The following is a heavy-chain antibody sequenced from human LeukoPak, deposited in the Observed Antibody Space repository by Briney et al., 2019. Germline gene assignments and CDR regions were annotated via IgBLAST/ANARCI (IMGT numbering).Heavy chain of an antibody. D-gene: IGHD3-22*01. J-gene: IGHJ5*02. CDR3: ARGDHDSSGYYSAWFDP. V-gene: IGHV1-8*01. CDR2: MNPNSGNT. Sequence: ASVKYSCKASGYTFTSYDINWVRQATGQGLEWMGWMNPNSGNTGYAQKFQGRVTMTRNTSISTAYMELSSLRSEDTAVYYCARGDHDSSGYYSAWFDPWGQGTLVTVSS. CDR1: GYTFTSYD.